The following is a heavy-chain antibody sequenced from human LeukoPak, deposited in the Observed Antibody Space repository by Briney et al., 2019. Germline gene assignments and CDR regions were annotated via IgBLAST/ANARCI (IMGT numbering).Heavy chain of an antibody. CDR2: IYYSGTT. D-gene: IGHD3-22*01. J-gene: IGHJ4*02. CDR1: GGSMNEYF. Sequence: SETLSLTCHVSGGSMNEYFWSWIRQPPGKGLEWIGIIYYSGTTYYNPSLKSRVTISVDTSKNQFSLKLSSVTAADTAIYYCARAPLYHYDSSGYLFDYWGQGTLVTVSS. CDR3: ARAPLYHYDSSGYLFDY. V-gene: IGHV4-39*07.